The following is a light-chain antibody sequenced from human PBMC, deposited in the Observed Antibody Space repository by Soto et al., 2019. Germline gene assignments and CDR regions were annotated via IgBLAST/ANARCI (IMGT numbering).Light chain of an antibody. J-gene: IGKJ1*01. Sequence: DIQMTQSPSSLSASVGDRVTITCRASQGISNYLAWYQQKPGKVPQLLIYAASTVQSGVPSRFSGSGYGTDFTLTISSLQPEDVATSYCRKYNSAPRTFGQGTKLGIK. V-gene: IGKV1-27*01. CDR1: QGISNY. CDR3: RKYNSAPRT. CDR2: AAS.